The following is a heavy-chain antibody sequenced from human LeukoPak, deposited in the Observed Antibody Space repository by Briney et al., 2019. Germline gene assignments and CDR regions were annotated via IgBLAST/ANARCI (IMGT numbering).Heavy chain of an antibody. CDR3: ARHPGSGWYQAYYFDY. CDR2: IYYSGST. J-gene: IGHJ4*02. V-gene: IGHV4-39*01. Sequence: SETLSLTCTVSGGSISGSSYYWGWIRQPPGKGLEWIGSIYYSGSTYYNPSLKSRVTISVDTSKNQFSLKLSSVTAADTAVYYCARHPGSGWYQAYYFDYWGQGTLVTVSS. D-gene: IGHD6-19*01. CDR1: GGSISGSSYY.